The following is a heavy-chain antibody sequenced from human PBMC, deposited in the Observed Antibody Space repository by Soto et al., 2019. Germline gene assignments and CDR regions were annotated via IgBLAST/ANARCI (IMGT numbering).Heavy chain of an antibody. V-gene: IGHV1-18*04. CDR2: ISVYNGNT. D-gene: IGHD2-2*02. J-gene: IGHJ4*02. CDR1: GYTFTSYG. CDR3: ARXRDCSSTSCYTDYYFDY. Sequence: ASVKVSCKASGYTFTSYGISWVRQAPGQGLEWMGWISVYNGNTNYAQKLQGRVTMSTDTSTSTAYMELRSLRSDDTAVYYCARXRDCSSTSCYTDYYFDYWGQGTLVTVSS.